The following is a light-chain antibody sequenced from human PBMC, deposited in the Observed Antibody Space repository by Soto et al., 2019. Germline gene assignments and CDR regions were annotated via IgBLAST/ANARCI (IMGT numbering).Light chain of an antibody. J-gene: IGKJ2*01. Sequence: EIVLTKSPGTLSLSPGERATLSCRASQSVSSSYLAWYQHKPGQAPRLLIYGASSRTTSIPDRFSGSGSGTDFTVTISRLKTEDFAVYSCQQYCSSPYTFGQGTKMEIK. V-gene: IGKV3-20*01. CDR2: GAS. CDR3: QQYCSSPYT. CDR1: QSVSSSY.